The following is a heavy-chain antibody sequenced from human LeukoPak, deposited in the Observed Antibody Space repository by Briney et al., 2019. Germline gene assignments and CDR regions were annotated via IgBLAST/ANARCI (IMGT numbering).Heavy chain of an antibody. J-gene: IGHJ4*02. V-gene: IGHV1-69*01. Sequence: SVKVSCKASGGTFSSYAISWVRQAPGQGLEWMGGIIPIFGTANYAQKFQGRVTITADESTSTAYMELSSLRSEDTAVYYCARYYGSGSYPYYLDYWGQGTLVTVSS. CDR1: GGTFSSYA. D-gene: IGHD3-10*01. CDR3: ARYYGSGSYPYYLDY. CDR2: IIPIFGTA.